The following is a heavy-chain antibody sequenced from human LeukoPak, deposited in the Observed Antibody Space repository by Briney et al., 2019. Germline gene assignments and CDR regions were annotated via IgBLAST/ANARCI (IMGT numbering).Heavy chain of an antibody. CDR2: IYYSGST. Sequence: SSETLSLTCTVSGGSISSYYWSWIRQPPGKGLEWIGYIYYSGSTNYNPSLKSRVTISVGTSQNQFSLKLNSVTAADTAVYYCARSYYYDSSGFIGYWGQGTLVTVSS. CDR3: ARSYYYDSSGFIGY. J-gene: IGHJ4*02. V-gene: IGHV4-59*01. CDR1: GGSISSYY. D-gene: IGHD3-22*01.